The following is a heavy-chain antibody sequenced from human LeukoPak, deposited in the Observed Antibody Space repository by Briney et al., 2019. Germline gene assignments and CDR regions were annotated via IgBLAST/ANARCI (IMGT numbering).Heavy chain of an antibody. CDR3: ARDYDSSGYQSDYFDY. J-gene: IGHJ4*02. CDR2: INPDGSVF. V-gene: IGHV3-7*01. CDR1: GFIFSTSW. D-gene: IGHD3-22*01. Sequence: GGSLRLSCEASGFIFSTSWMYWVRQAPGKGLEWVADINPDGSVFYYVDSVKGRFTISRDNARNTLYLQMNSLRAEDTAVYYCARDYDSSGYQSDYFDYWGQGTLVTVSS.